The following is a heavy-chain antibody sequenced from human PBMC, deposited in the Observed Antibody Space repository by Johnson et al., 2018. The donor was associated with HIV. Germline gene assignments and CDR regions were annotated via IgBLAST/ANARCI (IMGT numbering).Heavy chain of an antibody. J-gene: IGHJ3*02. V-gene: IGHV3-11*04. CDR2: ISSSGSTI. Sequence: QVQLVESGGSLVKPGGSLSLSCAASGFTFSDYYMSWIRQAPGKGLEWVSYISSSGSTIYYADSVKGRFTISRDNAKNSLYLQMNSLSDEDTAVYYCARALPRAEDAFDIWGQGTRVTVSS. CDR3: ARALPRAEDAFDI. CDR1: GFTFSDYY.